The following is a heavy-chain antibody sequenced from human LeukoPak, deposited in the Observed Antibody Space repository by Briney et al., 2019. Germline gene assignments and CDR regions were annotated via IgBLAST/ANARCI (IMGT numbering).Heavy chain of an antibody. D-gene: IGHD5-24*01. CDR1: GGSFSGYY. V-gene: IGHV4-34*01. CDR2: INHSGST. Sequence: SETLSLTCAVYGGSFSGYYWSWIRQPPGKGLEWIGEINHSGSTNYNPSLKSRVTISVDTSKNQFSLKLSSVTAADTAVYYCARARGIFRWLPSSAALDYWGQGTLVTVSS. CDR3: ARARGIFRWLPSSAALDY. J-gene: IGHJ4*02.